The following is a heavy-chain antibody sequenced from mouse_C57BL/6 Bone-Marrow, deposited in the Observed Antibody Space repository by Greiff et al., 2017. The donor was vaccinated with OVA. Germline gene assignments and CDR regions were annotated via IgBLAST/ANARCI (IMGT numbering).Heavy chain of an antibody. D-gene: IGHD1-1*01. Sequence: ESGAELARPGASVKLSCKASGYTFTSYGISWVKQRTGQGLEWIGEIYPRSGNTYYNEKFKGKATLTADKSSSTAYMELRSLTSEDSAVYFCARLGYYVSRQFAYWGQGTLVTVSA. J-gene: IGHJ3*01. CDR1: GYTFTSYG. CDR2: IYPRSGNT. CDR3: ARLGYYVSRQFAY. V-gene: IGHV1-81*01.